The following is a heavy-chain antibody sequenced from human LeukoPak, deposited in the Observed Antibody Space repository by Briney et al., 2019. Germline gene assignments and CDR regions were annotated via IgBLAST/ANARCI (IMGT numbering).Heavy chain of an antibody. CDR1: GYTLTELS. CDR2: FDPEDGET. V-gene: IGHV1-24*01. D-gene: IGHD3-10*01. CDR3: ATGGWLVSYFDY. Sequence: ASVKVSCKVSGYTLTELSMHWVRQAPGKGLEWMGGFDPEDGETIYAQKFQGRVTMAEDTSTDTAYMELSSLRSEDTAVYYCATGGWLVSYFDYWGQGTLVTVSS. J-gene: IGHJ4*02.